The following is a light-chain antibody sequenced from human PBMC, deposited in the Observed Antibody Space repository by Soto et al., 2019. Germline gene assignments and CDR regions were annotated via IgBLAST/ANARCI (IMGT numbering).Light chain of an antibody. V-gene: IGLV1-40*01. CDR3: ASWDDSLSAVL. CDR1: NSNIGGGYD. J-gene: IGLJ2*01. Sequence: QSVLTQPPSVSGAPGQRVTISCAGSNSNIGGGYDVHWYQQLPGTAPKLLIYSNNQRPSGVPDRFSGSKSGTSASLAISGLQSEDETDYYCASWDDSLSAVLFGGGTKVTVL. CDR2: SNN.